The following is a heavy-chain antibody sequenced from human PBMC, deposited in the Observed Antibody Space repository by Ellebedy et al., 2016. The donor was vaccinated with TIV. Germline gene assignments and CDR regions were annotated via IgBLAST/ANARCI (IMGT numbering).Heavy chain of an antibody. CDR3: ARLRQSRDRSHWYFDL. CDR2: IYHSGST. Sequence: SETLSLXCAVSGGSISSINWWSWVRQPPGKGLEWIGEIYHSGSTNYNPSLKSRITMSVDASTTQLSLNLSSVTAADTAVYFCARLRQSRDRSHWYFDLWGRGTLVTVSS. D-gene: IGHD1-14*01. J-gene: IGHJ2*01. V-gene: IGHV4-4*02. CDR1: GGSISSINW.